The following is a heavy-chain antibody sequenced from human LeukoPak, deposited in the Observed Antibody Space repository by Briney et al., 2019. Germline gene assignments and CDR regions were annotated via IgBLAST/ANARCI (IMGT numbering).Heavy chain of an antibody. CDR2: IYHSGST. J-gene: IGHJ5*02. CDR3: ARGGYSRWVRWFDP. V-gene: IGHV4-4*02. CDR1: GGSISSSNW. D-gene: IGHD2-15*01. Sequence: NPSGTLSLTCAVSGGSISSSNWWSWVRQPPGKGLEWIGEIYHSGSTNYNPSLKSRVTISVDTSKNQFSLKLSSVTAADTAVYYCARGGYSRWVRWFDPWGQGTLVTVSS.